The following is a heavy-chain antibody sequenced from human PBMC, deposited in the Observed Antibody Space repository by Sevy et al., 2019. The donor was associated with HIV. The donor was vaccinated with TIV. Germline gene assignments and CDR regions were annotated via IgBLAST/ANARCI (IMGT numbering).Heavy chain of an antibody. CDR3: ARTYYYDSSGSDHDAFDI. V-gene: IGHV1-69*13. J-gene: IGHJ3*02. D-gene: IGHD3-22*01. CDR1: GGTFSSYA. CDR2: IIPIFGTA. Sequence: ASVKVSCKASGGTFSSYAISWVRQAPGQGLEWMGGIIPIFGTANYAQMFQGRVTITADESTSTAYMELSSLRSEDTAVYYCARTYYYDSSGSDHDAFDIWGQGTMVTVSS.